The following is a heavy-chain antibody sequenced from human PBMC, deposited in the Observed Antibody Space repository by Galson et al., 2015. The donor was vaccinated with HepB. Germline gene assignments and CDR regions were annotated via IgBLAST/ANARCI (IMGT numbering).Heavy chain of an antibody. Sequence: SLRLSCAASGFTFSSYAMSWVRQAPGKGLEWVSAISGSGGSTYYADSVKGRFTISRDNSKNTLYLQMNSLRAEDTAVYYCAKVTEGSSSLGYYYYYGMDVWGQGTTVTVSS. CDR2: ISGSGGST. CDR1: GFTFSSYA. V-gene: IGHV3-23*01. CDR3: AKVTEGSSSLGYYYYYGMDV. J-gene: IGHJ6*02. D-gene: IGHD6-6*01.